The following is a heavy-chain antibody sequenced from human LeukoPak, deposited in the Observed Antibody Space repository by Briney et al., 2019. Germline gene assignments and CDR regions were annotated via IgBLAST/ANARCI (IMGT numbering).Heavy chain of an antibody. CDR3: ARGLLVRGVIITYGMDV. J-gene: IGHJ6*02. V-gene: IGHV4-59*01. D-gene: IGHD3-10*01. CDR1: GGSMSSYY. CDR2: IYYSGST. Sequence: SETLSLTCTVSGGSMSSYYWSWIRQPPGKGLEWIGYIYYSGSTNYNHSLKSRVTISLDTSKNQFSLKLSSVTAADTAVYYCARGLLVRGVIITYGMDVWGQGTTVTVS.